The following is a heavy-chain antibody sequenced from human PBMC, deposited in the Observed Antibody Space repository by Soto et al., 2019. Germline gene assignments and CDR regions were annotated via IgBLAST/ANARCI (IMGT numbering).Heavy chain of an antibody. D-gene: IGHD5-12*01. Sequence: ASLLTRSCAASGSSITSYHMDWGRQDKEPGLEWMGIINPSGGSTSYAQKFQGRVTMTRDTSTSTVYMEMSSLTSEDTTVYYCARERRGHIVARISPSYYGMGIWDQRTTV. CDR1: GSSITSYH. CDR3: ARERRGHIVARISPSYYGMGI. CDR2: INPSGGST. V-gene: IGHV1-46*01. J-gene: IGHJ6*02.